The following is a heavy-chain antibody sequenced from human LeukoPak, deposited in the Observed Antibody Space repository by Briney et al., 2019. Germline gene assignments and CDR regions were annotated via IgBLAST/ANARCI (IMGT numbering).Heavy chain of an antibody. CDR2: IYYSGST. CDR1: GGSISSSSYY. CDR3: ARGNFRDTAMVTGFDY. J-gene: IGHJ4*02. D-gene: IGHD5-18*01. V-gene: IGHV4-39*01. Sequence: PSETLSLTCTVSGGSISSSSYYWGWIRQPPGKGLEWIGSIYYSGSTYYNPSLKSRVTISVDTSKNQFSLKLSSVTAADTAVYYCARGNFRDTAMVTGFDYWGQGTLVTVSS.